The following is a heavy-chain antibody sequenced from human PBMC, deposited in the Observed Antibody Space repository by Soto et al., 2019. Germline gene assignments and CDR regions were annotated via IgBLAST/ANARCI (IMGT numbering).Heavy chain of an antibody. Sequence: ASVKVSCKASGYTFTSYDINWVRQATGQGLEWMGWMNPNSGNTGYAQKFQGRVTMTRNTSISTAYMELSSLRSEDTAVYYCARFYPYYDFWSGYSYYYGMDVWGQGTTFTVSS. V-gene: IGHV1-8*01. J-gene: IGHJ6*02. CDR3: ARFYPYYDFWSGYSYYYGMDV. CDR1: GYTFTSYD. CDR2: MNPNSGNT. D-gene: IGHD3-3*01.